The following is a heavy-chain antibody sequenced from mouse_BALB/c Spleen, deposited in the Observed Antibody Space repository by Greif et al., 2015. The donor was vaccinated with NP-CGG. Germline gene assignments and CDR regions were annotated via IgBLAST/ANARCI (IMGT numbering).Heavy chain of an antibody. Sequence: EVKLVESGGGLVQPGGSLKLSCAASGFTFSSYGMSWVRQTPDKRLELVATINSNGGSTYYPDSVKGRFTISRDNAKNTLYLQMSSLKSEDTAMYYCARDPFITTAVHAMDYWGQGTSVTVSS. J-gene: IGHJ4*01. CDR1: GFTFSSYG. D-gene: IGHD1-1*01. CDR2: INSNGGST. V-gene: IGHV5-6-3*01. CDR3: ARDPFITTAVHAMDY.